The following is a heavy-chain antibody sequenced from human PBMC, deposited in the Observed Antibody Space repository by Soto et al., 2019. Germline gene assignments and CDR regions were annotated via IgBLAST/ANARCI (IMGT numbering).Heavy chain of an antibody. CDR3: ARRGKGGSSTTLPYYYYYMDV. Sequence: SETLSLTCAVYGGSFSGYYWSWIRQPPGKGLEWIGEINHSGSTNYNPSLKSRVTISVDTSKNQFSLKLSSVTAADTAVYYCARRGKGGSSTTLPYYYYYMDVWGKGTTVTVSS. V-gene: IGHV4-34*01. J-gene: IGHJ6*03. D-gene: IGHD2-2*01. CDR1: GGSFSGYY. CDR2: INHSGST.